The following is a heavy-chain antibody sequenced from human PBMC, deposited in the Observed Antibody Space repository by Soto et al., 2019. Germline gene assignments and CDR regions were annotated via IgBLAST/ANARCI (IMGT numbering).Heavy chain of an antibody. J-gene: IGHJ3*02. CDR2: TGGGGVST. V-gene: IGHV3-23*01. Sequence: EVQLLESGGGLVEPGGSLRLSCAASGFTLRSYAMTRVRQAPGKGLEWVSYTGGGGVSTYYADSVKGRFTSSRDDSKNTLYLQMNSLRAEDTALYYCAKIVGGGSHHDAFDIWGQGTMVTVSS. CDR3: AKIVGGGSHHDAFDI. D-gene: IGHD2-15*01. CDR1: GFTLRSYA.